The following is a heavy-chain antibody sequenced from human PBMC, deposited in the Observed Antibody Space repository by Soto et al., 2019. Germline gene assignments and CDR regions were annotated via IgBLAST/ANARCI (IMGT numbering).Heavy chain of an antibody. CDR3: ARELPYYVSSDSYLDY. D-gene: IGHD3-16*01. J-gene: IGHJ4*02. V-gene: IGHV6-1*01. Sequence: SQTLSLTCAISGDSVSDNSAAWNWIRQSPSRGLEWLGRTYYRSKWYNDYAVSVKSRITVTPDTSKHQFSLHLNSVTTEDTAVYYCARELPYYVSSDSYLDYWGQGALVTVSS. CDR1: GDSVSDNSAA. CDR2: TYYRSKWYN.